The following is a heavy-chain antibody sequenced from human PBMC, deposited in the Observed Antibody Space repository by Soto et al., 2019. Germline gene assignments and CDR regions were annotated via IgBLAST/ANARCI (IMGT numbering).Heavy chain of an antibody. CDR2: ISWNSGSI. J-gene: IGHJ6*03. Sequence: GGSLRLSCAASGFTFDDYAMHWVRQAPGKGLEWVSGISWNSGSIGYADSVKGRFTISRDNAKNSLYLQMNSLRAEDTALYYCAKAGNRGSWSGRLLGYYMDVWGKGTTVTVSS. V-gene: IGHV3-9*01. D-gene: IGHD3-3*01. CDR3: AKAGNRGSWSGRLLGYYMDV. CDR1: GFTFDDYA.